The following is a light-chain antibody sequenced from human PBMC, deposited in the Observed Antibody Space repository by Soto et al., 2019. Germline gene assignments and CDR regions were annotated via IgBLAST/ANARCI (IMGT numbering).Light chain of an antibody. V-gene: IGKV3-20*01. J-gene: IGKJ1*01. CDR1: QSVSSSY. CDR2: GAS. Sequence: EVGLTQSPATLSLSPGERATLSCRASQSVSSSYLAWYQQKPGQAPRLLISGASSRATGIPDRFSGSGSGTDFTLTISRLEPEDFAVYYCQQYGSSPRTFGQGTKVAIK. CDR3: QQYGSSPRT.